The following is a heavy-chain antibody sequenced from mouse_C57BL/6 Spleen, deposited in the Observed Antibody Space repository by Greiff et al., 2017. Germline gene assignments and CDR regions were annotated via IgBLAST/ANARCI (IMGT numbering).Heavy chain of an antibody. CDR1: GYAFSSSW. V-gene: IGHV1-82*01. CDR2: IYPGDGDT. J-gene: IGHJ2*01. Sequence: VKPGASVKISCKASGYAFSSSWMNWVKQRPGKGLEWIGRIYPGDGDTNYNGKFKGKATLTADKSSSTAYMQLSSLTSEDSAVYFCARKDYGSSFDYWGQGTTLTVSS. CDR3: ARKDYGSSFDY. D-gene: IGHD1-1*01.